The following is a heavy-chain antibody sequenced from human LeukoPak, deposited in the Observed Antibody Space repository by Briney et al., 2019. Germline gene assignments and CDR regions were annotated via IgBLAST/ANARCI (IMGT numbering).Heavy chain of an antibody. Sequence: GASVKVSCKASGYTFTGYYMHWVRQAPGQGLEWMGWINPNSGGTNYAQKFQGRVTITADRSTSTAYMELSSLRSEDTAVYYCARAPGGYAVEYFQHWGQGTLVTVSS. CDR1: GYTFTGYY. V-gene: IGHV1-2*02. J-gene: IGHJ1*01. D-gene: IGHD5-18*01. CDR2: INPNSGGT. CDR3: ARAPGGYAVEYFQH.